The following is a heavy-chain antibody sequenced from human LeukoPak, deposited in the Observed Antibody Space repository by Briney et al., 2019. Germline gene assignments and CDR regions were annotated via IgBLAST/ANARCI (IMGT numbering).Heavy chain of an antibody. J-gene: IGHJ6*03. CDR2: ISAYNGNT. CDR3: ARSVGATVRYHYMDV. Sequence: ASVKVSCKASGYTFTSYGISWVRQAPGQGLEWMGWISAYNGNTYYAQNLQGRVTMTTDTSTSTAYMELRSLRSDDTAVYYCARSVGATVRYHYMDVWGKGTTVTVSS. V-gene: IGHV1-18*01. D-gene: IGHD1-26*01. CDR1: GYTFTSYG.